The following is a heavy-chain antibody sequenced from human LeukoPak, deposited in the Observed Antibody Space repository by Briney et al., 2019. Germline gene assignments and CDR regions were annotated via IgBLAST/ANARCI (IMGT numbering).Heavy chain of an antibody. V-gene: IGHV3-7*01. D-gene: IGHD5-24*01. CDR1: GFIFSRYW. Sequence: SGGSLRLSCAASGFIFSRYWMSWVRQAPGKGLEWVANINQDGSEKYYVDSVRGRFTISRDNAKNSLHLQMNSLRVEDTAVYYCVRDAGSRDWFDPWGQGILVTVSS. J-gene: IGHJ5*02. CDR3: VRDAGSRDWFDP. CDR2: INQDGSEK.